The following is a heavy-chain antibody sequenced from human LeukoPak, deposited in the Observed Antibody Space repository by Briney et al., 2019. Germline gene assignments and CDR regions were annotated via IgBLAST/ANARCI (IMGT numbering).Heavy chain of an antibody. Sequence: PGGSLRLSCAASGFTFSSYSMNWVRQAPGKGLEWVSYISTSSNNIHYADSVKGRFTISRDNSKNTPYLQMNSLRAEDTAVYYCAEYYYYDSSGYQQYYFDYWGQGTLVTVSS. V-gene: IGHV3-48*01. D-gene: IGHD3-22*01. CDR3: AEYYYYDSSGYQQYYFDY. CDR2: ISTSSNNI. CDR1: GFTFSSYS. J-gene: IGHJ4*02.